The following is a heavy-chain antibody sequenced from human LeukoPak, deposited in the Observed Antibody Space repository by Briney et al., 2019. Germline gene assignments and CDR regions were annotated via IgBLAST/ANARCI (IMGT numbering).Heavy chain of an antibody. D-gene: IGHD1-26*01. CDR2: INHTGST. Sequence: SETLSLTCAVYGGSFSDYFWSWIRQPPGKGLEWIGEINHTGSTNYNPSLKSRVSISVDTSNNQFSLRLTSVTAADTAVYYCARGGTVKWDLLALDYWGQGTLVTVSS. V-gene: IGHV4-34*01. CDR1: GGSFSDYF. J-gene: IGHJ4*02. CDR3: ARGGTVKWDLLALDY.